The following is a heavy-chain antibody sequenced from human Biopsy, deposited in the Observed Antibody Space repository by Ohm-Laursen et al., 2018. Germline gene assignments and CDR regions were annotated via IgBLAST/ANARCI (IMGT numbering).Heavy chain of an antibody. J-gene: IGHJ4*02. Sequence: SSVKVSCKVSGYTLTELSMHWVRQAPGRGLEWMGGFAPENGKTIYAQKFQGRVTMTEDTSTDTAYMELRSLRSEDTAVYYCAADINVWNVNYWGQGTQVTVSS. CDR3: AADINVWNVNY. V-gene: IGHV1-24*01. D-gene: IGHD1-1*01. CDR1: GYTLTELS. CDR2: FAPENGKT.